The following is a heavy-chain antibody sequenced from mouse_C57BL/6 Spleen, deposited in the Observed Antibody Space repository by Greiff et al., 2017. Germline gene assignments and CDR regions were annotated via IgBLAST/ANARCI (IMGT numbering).Heavy chain of an antibody. CDR3: AGGPLRQKGYAMDY. Sequence: QVQLQQSGPELVKPGASVKISCKASGYAFSSSWMNWVKQRPGKGLEWIGRIYPGDGDTNYNGKFKGKATLTADKSSSTAYMQLSSLTSEDSAVYFCAGGPLRQKGYAMDYWGQGTSVTVSS. V-gene: IGHV1-82*01. CDR2: IYPGDGDT. J-gene: IGHJ4*01. CDR1: GYAFSSSW. D-gene: IGHD2-12*01.